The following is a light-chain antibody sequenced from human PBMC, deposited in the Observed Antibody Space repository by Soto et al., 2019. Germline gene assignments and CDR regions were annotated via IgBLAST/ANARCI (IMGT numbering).Light chain of an antibody. Sequence: DIQMTQSPSSLSASVGDRVTITCRASQSIRNYVNWYQQKPGKAPKFLIYVASTLQSGVSSRFSGSGAGTDFTITISSQQPEDFATYYCQHSYSTPYTFGPGTKLEIK. CDR1: QSIRNY. V-gene: IGKV1-39*01. CDR2: VAS. J-gene: IGKJ2*01. CDR3: QHSYSTPYT.